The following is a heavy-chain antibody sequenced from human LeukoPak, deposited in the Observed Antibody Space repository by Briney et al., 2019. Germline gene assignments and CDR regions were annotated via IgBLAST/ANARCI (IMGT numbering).Heavy chain of an antibody. CDR3: AKVGQNYDILTYYFDY. CDR1: GFTFSSYD. D-gene: IGHD3-9*01. V-gene: IGHV3-23*01. J-gene: IGHJ4*02. CDR2: IGGSGGST. Sequence: GGSLRLSCAVSGFTFSSYDMSWVRQAPGKGLEWVSGIGGSGGSTYYADSVKGRFTISRDTSKNALYLQMNSLRVEDTAVYYCAKVGQNYDILTYYFDYWGQGTLVTVSS.